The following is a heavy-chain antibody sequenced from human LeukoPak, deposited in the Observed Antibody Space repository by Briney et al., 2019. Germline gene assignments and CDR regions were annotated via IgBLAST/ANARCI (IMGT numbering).Heavy chain of an antibody. Sequence: GESLKISCKGSGYSFTSYWIGRVRQMPGKGLEWMGIIYPGDSDTRYSPSFQGQVTISADKSISTAYLQWSSLKASDTAMYYCARRERGFCSSTSCWFDPWGQGTLVTVSS. CDR1: GYSFTSYW. V-gene: IGHV5-51*01. D-gene: IGHD2-2*01. J-gene: IGHJ5*02. CDR2: IYPGDSDT. CDR3: ARRERGFCSSTSCWFDP.